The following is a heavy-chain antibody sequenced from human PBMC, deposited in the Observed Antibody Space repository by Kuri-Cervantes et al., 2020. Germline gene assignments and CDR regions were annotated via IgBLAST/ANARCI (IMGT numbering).Heavy chain of an antibody. D-gene: IGHD1-1*01. Sequence: GESLKISCAASGFTFSSYSMNWVRQAPGKGLEWVSYISSSSSTIYYADSVKGRFTISRDNAKNSLYLQMNSLRDEDTAVYYCARELERRGNWFDPWGQGTLVTVSS. J-gene: IGHJ5*02. CDR1: GFTFSSYS. CDR3: ARELERRGNWFDP. CDR2: ISSSSSTI. V-gene: IGHV3-48*02.